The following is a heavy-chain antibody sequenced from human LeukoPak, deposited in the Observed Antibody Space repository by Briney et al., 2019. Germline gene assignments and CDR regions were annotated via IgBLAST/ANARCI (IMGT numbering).Heavy chain of an antibody. CDR1: GYTFTSYA. D-gene: IGHD5-12*01. CDR3: AREGRYSGYDGSAGDY. V-gene: IGHV1-3*01. CDR2: INAGNGNT. J-gene: IGHJ4*02. Sequence: GASVKVSCKASGYTFTSYAMHWVRQAPGQRLEWMGWINAGNGNTKYSQKFQGRVTITRDTSASTAYMELSSLRSEDTAVYYCAREGRYSGYDGSAGDYWGQGTLGTVS.